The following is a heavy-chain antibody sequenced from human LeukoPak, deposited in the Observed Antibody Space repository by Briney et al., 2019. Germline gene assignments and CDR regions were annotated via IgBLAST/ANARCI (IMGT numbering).Heavy chain of an antibody. D-gene: IGHD2-21*02. J-gene: IGHJ3*02. CDR3: ARVVSTVVVTAKGAFDI. CDR2: INPNSGGT. CDR1: GYTFTGYY. V-gene: IGHV1-2*02. Sequence: ASVKVSCKASGYTFTGYYMHWVRQAPGQGLEWMGWINPNSGGTNYAQKFQGRVTMTRDTSISTAYMELSGLRSDDTAVYYCARVVSTVVVTAKGAFDIWGQGTMVTVSS.